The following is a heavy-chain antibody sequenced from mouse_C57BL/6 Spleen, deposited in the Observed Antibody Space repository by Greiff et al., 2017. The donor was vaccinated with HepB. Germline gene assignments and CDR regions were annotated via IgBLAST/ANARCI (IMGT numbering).Heavy chain of an antibody. D-gene: IGHD2-1*01. Sequence: VQLKQSGPVLVKPGASVKMSCKASGYTFTDYYMNWVKQSHGKSLEWIGVINPYNGGTSYNQKFKGKATLTVDKSSSTAYMELNSLTSEDSAVYYCARSYGNEDYWGQGTTLTVSS. CDR1: GYTFTDYY. CDR2: INPYNGGT. V-gene: IGHV1-19*01. CDR3: ARSYGNEDY. J-gene: IGHJ2*01.